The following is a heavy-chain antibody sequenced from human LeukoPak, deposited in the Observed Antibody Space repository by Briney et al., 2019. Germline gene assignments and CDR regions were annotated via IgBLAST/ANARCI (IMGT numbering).Heavy chain of an antibody. Sequence: SGGSLRLSCAASGFTFSSYAISWVRQAPGKGLEWVAIITATGDTAYYADSVKGRFTISRDNSKNTLYLQMNSLRAEDTAVYYCARDLPTFDYWGQGTLVTVSS. CDR2: ITATGDTA. J-gene: IGHJ4*02. V-gene: IGHV3-23*01. CDR3: ARDLPTFDY. CDR1: GFTFSSYA.